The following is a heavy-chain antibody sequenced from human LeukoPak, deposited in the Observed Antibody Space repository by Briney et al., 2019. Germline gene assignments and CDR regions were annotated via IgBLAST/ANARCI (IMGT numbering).Heavy chain of an antibody. V-gene: IGHV4-39*07. CDR3: ARVVVVTIDY. J-gene: IGHJ4*02. D-gene: IGHD5-12*01. CDR1: GGSISSSSYY. Sequence: SETLSLTCTVSGGSISSSSYYWGWIRQPPGRGLEWIGSIYYSGSTYYNPSLKSRVTISVDTSKNQFSLKLSSVTAADTAVYYCARVVVVTIDYWGQGTLVTVSS. CDR2: IYYSGST.